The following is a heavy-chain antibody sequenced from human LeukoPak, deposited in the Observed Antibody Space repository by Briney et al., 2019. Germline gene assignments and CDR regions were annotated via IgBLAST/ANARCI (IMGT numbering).Heavy chain of an antibody. CDR2: IRYDGFNK. CDR3: ARDSSGPSY. Sequence: GGSLRLSCAASGFNFSSYGMHWVRQAPGKGLEWVAFIRYDGFNKNYADSVNGRFTISRDNSKNTLYLQMNSLRAEDTAVYFCARDSSGPSYWGQGTLVTVSS. D-gene: IGHD1-26*01. V-gene: IGHV3-30*02. J-gene: IGHJ4*01. CDR1: GFNFSSYG.